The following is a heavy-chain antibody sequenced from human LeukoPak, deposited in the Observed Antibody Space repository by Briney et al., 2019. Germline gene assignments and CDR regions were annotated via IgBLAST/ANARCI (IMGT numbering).Heavy chain of an antibody. CDR2: IYPSGST. Sequence: SETLSLTCTVSAGSINRNYWSWIRQPPGKGLEWIGNIYPSGSTNYNPSLKSRLTMSADTSKNQFSLKLSSVTPADTAVYYCAREVFYSSGYYPGGKFDYWGQGTLVTVSS. CDR3: AREVFYSSGYYPGGKFDY. J-gene: IGHJ4*02. D-gene: IGHD3-22*01. V-gene: IGHV4-4*08. CDR1: AGSINRNY.